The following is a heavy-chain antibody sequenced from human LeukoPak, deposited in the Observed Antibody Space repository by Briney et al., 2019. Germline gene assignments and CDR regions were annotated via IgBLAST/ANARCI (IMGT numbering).Heavy chain of an antibody. V-gene: IGHV4-31*03. CDR3: ARGGVGYYGMDV. J-gene: IGHJ6*02. CDR2: IYYSGST. CDR1: GGSISSGGYY. D-gene: IGHD3-10*01. Sequence: SQTLSLTCTVSGGSISSGGYYWSWIRQHPGKGLEWIGYIYYSGSTYYNPSLKSRVTISVDTSKNQFSLKLSSVTAADTAVYYCARGGVGYYGMDVWGQGTTVTVSS.